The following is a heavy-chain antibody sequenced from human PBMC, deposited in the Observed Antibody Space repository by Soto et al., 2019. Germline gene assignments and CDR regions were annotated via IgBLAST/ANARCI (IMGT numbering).Heavy chain of an antibody. V-gene: IGHV4-61*01. CDR1: GGSVSSTSYY. CDR3: ARAWGHLYFDY. Sequence: SETLSLTCTVSGGSVSSTSYYWTWIRQPPGKGLEWIGYIHYSGSTNYNPSLQSRVTISVDTSKNHFSLELTSVTAADTAVYYCARAWGHLYFDYWGQGALVTVSS. CDR2: IHYSGST. J-gene: IGHJ4*02. D-gene: IGHD3-16*01.